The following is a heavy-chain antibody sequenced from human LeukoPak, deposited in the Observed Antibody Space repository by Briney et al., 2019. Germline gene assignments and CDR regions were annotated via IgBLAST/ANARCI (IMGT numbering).Heavy chain of an antibody. Sequence: GGSLRLSCAASGFTFSSYWMHWVRQAPGKGLVWVSRINSDGSSTSYADSVKGRFTISRDNAKNTLYLQMNSLRAEDTAVYYCARDLTGGDYGDYDDYWGQGTLVTVSS. CDR1: GFTFSSYW. CDR2: INSDGSST. D-gene: IGHD4-17*01. CDR3: ARDLTGGDYGDYDDY. V-gene: IGHV3-74*01. J-gene: IGHJ4*02.